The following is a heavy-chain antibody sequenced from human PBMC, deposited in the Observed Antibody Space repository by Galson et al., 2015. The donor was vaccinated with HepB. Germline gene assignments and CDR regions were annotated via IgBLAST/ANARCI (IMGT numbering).Heavy chain of an antibody. CDR3: ARADDGYSMCCYEKYYYYGMDV. J-gene: IGHJ6*02. CDR2: TIPIFGTA. V-gene: IGHV1-69*13. Sequence: SVTVSCKASGGTFSSYSIRWVRQSPGQGLEWIVGTIPIFGTANYAQKFQGRVTITADESTSTAYMELSSLRSEDTAVYYCARADDGYSMCCYEKYYYYGMDVWGQGTTVTVSS. D-gene: IGHD6-13*01. CDR1: GGTFSSYS.